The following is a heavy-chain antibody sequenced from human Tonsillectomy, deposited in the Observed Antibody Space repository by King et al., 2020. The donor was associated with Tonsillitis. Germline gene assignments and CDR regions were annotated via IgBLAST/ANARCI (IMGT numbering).Heavy chain of an antibody. CDR1: GFTFNNYG. V-gene: IGHV3-30*02. D-gene: IGHD3-10*01. CDR3: AKDYSLGGWYYYYCLHV. Sequence: QLVQSGGGVVQPGGSLRLSCAASGFTFNNYGMHWVRQAPGKGLEWVAFIRYDGSNKYYADSVKGRFTISRDSSKNTLYLQMNSLRAEDTAVYYCAKDYSLGGWYYYYCLHVGGQGTTVTVSS. CDR2: IRYDGSNK. J-gene: IGHJ6*02.